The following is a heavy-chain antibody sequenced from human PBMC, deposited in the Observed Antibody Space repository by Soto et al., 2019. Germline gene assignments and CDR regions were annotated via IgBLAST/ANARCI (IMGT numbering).Heavy chain of an antibody. Sequence: GXAVKVACRASGYPFTGYYFRLGRQAPGQGPECMGWINPYTGGTNYAQKFQCRVTMTRDTSISTAYMELSKLISDDTAVYYCATQFNHCGGDCYRGPYFGMDVWGQGTTVTVSS. J-gene: IGHJ6*02. CDR1: GYPFTGYY. CDR2: INPYTGGT. CDR3: ATQFNHCGGDCYRGPYFGMDV. V-gene: IGHV1-2*02. D-gene: IGHD2-21*02.